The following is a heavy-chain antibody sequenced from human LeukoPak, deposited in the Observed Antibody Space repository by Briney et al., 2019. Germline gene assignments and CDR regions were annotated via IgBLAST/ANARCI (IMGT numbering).Heavy chain of an antibody. CDR2: IYYSGST. D-gene: IGHD3-22*01. CDR3: ARDYYDKPKGYPTSNYYGMDV. V-gene: IGHV4-39*07. Sequence: PSETLSLTCTVSGGSISSSSYYWGWIRQPPGKGLEWIGSIYYSGSTYYNPSLKSRATISVDTSKNQFSLKLSSVTAADTAVYYCARDYYDKPKGYPTSNYYGMDVWGQGTTVTVSS. J-gene: IGHJ6*02. CDR1: GGSISSSSYY.